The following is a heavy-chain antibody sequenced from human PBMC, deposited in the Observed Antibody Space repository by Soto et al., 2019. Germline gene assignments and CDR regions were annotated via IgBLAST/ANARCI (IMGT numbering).Heavy chain of an antibody. D-gene: IGHD1-20*01. CDR1: GGTFSSYA. V-gene: IGHV1-69*12. CDR2: IIPIFGTA. CDR3: ASRITGSPNCYYGMDV. J-gene: IGHJ6*02. Sequence: QVQLVQSGAEVKKPGSSVKVSCKASGGTFSSYAINWVRQAPGQGLEWMGGIIPIFGTADYAQKFQGRVTITADEXTXXAYMELSSLRSEDTAVYYCASRITGSPNCYYGMDVWGQGTTVTVSS.